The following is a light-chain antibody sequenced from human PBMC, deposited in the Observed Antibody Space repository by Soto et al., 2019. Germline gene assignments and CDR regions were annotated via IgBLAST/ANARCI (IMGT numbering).Light chain of an antibody. V-gene: IGKV3-20*01. CDR3: QNYGHAWP. Sequence: EIVLTQSPGTLSLSPGERANLSCRASQTGRSKYIAWYQQKPGQAPRLLMYASSNRAPGIPDRFSGSGSRADFTLTISRLETEAFAVYYCQNYGHAWPFGQGTKVEIK. CDR2: ASS. CDR1: QTGRSKY. J-gene: IGKJ1*01.